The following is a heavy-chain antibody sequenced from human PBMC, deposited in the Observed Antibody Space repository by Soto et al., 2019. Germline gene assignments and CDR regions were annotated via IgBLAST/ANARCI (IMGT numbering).Heavy chain of an antibody. J-gene: IGHJ6*02. V-gene: IGHV4-31*03. D-gene: IGHD3-3*01. CDR2: IYYSGST. CDR1: GGSLTTGGYY. CDR3: PRGCLSHGIWSLVV. Sequence: LCLTCSVSGGSLTTGGYYWSWIRQYPGKGLEWIGYIYYSGSTYSNPSLRSRVTISVDTSKNQFSLKLTSVTAADTASYYCPRGCLSHGIWSLVVWGPGATVTISS.